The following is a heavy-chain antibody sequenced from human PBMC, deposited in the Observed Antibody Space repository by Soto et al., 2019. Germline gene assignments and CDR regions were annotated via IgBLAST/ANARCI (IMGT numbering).Heavy chain of an antibody. CDR1: GGSFGGYY. CDR2: INDSGST. Sequence: SETLSLTCAVYGGSFGGYYWSWIRQPPGKGLEWIGEINDSGSTNYNSSLKSRVTISVDTSKHQISLKLNSVTAADTAVYYCARHPTGSYYYYGMDVWGQGTTVTVSS. CDR3: ARHPTGSYYYYGMDV. V-gene: IGHV4-34*01. D-gene: IGHD1-1*01. J-gene: IGHJ6*02.